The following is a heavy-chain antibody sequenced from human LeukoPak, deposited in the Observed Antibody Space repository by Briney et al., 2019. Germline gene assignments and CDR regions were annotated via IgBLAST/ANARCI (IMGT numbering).Heavy chain of an antibody. CDR1: GITFSGYA. V-gene: IGHV3-23*01. Sequence: PGGSLRLSCAASGITFSGYAMNWVRQAPGKGLEWVSGISGSGGSTYYADSVKGRFTISRDNSKNTLYPQMNSLRAEDTAIYYCAKDRSAARVGATPTYYFDYWGQGTLVTVSS. J-gene: IGHJ4*02. CDR2: ISGSGGST. D-gene: IGHD1-26*01. CDR3: AKDRSAARVGATPTYYFDY.